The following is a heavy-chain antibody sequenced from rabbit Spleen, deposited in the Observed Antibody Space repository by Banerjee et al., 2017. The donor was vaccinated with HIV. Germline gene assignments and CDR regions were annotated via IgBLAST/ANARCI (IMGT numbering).Heavy chain of an antibody. D-gene: IGHD8-1*01. CDR1: GFSFSISSY. V-gene: IGHV1S40*01. Sequence: QSLEESGGDLVKPGASLPLTCTASGFSFSISSYMCWVRQAPGKGLEWISCIAGSSSGFSYSATWAKGRFTCSKTSSTTVDLKMTSLTVADTATYFCARDAGTSFSTYGMDLWGPGTLVTVS. CDR3: ARDAGTSFSTYGMDL. CDR2: IAGSSSGFS. J-gene: IGHJ6*01.